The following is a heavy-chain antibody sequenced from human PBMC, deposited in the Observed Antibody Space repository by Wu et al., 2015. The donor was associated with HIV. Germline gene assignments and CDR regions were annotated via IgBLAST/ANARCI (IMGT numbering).Heavy chain of an antibody. CDR3: ARDELFRVDDAFDM. J-gene: IGHJ3*02. CDR2: INPGSGDT. D-gene: IGHD3-10*01. Sequence: QVQLVQSGAEVKKPGASVRVSCKTSGYTFTGYYIHWVRQAPGQGLEWMGWINPGSGDTSYSQKLQNRVTMTRDTSISTAYMELNRLRFDDTAVYYCARDELFRVDDAFDMWGQGTLVTVSS. CDR1: GYTFTGYY. V-gene: IGHV1-2*02.